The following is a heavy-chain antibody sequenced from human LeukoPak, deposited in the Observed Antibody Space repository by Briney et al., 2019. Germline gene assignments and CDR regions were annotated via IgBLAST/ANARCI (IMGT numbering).Heavy chain of an antibody. J-gene: IGHJ4*02. CDR1: GYSFTSYY. CDR3: ARDRRYCSGGSCYSWNYFDY. CDR2: INPSGSSA. V-gene: IGHV1-46*01. D-gene: IGHD2-15*01. Sequence: ASVKVSCKASGYSFTSYYMHWVRQAPGQGLEWMGFINPSGSSAAYAQKFQGRVTMTRDMSTSTVYMELSSLRSEDTAVYYCARDRRYCSGGSCYSWNYFDYWGQGTLVTVSS.